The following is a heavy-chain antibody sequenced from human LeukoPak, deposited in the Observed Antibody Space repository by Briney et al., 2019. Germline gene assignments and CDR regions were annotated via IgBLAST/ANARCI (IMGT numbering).Heavy chain of an antibody. CDR1: GGSISSSSYY. CDR2: IYYSGST. J-gene: IGHJ4*02. Sequence: PSETLSLTCTVSGGSISSSSYYWGWIRQPPGKGLEWIGSIYYSGSTYYNPSLKSRVTISVDTSKNQFSLKLSSVTAADTAVYYCARHAPYYYDSTGYSTWGQGTLVTVSP. D-gene: IGHD3-22*01. CDR3: ARHAPYYYDSTGYST. V-gene: IGHV4-39*01.